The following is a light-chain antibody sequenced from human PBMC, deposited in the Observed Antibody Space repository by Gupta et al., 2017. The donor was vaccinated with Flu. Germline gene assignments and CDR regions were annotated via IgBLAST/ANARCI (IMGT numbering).Light chain of an antibody. CDR3: KSFASNIAYV. J-gene: IGLJ1*01. CDR2: GVS. Sequence: SALTQPAYVSGSPGQSVTISCTGTSSDVGGYDYVSWYQQYPGKAPKLMTYGVSHRPSGVSYRFSGSKSGNTASLTISGPQAEDEADYYCKSFASNIAYVFGTGTRVTVL. CDR1: SSDVGGYDY. V-gene: IGLV2-14*03.